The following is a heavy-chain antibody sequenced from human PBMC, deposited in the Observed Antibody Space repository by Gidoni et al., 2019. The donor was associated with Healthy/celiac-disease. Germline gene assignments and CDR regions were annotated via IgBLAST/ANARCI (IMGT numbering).Heavy chain of an antibody. CDR2: VDPEDGET. Sequence: VQLVQSGAEVTKPGATVKISCKVSVYTFTADYMHWVQQAPGKGLEWLGLVDPEDGETRYAEKFQGRVTITAETSTDTAYMELSSLRSEDTAVDYCATPAYCGGDCYSLDYWGQGTLVTVSS. CDR1: VYTFTADY. CDR3: ATPAYCGGDCYSLDY. V-gene: IGHV1-69-2*01. J-gene: IGHJ4*02. D-gene: IGHD2-21*01.